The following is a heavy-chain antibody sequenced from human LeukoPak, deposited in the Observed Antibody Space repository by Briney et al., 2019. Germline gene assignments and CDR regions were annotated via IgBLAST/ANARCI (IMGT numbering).Heavy chain of an antibody. V-gene: IGHV4-39*02. CDR3: ARRAVADPHVIDY. CDR1: VDSVSSSSSY. Sequence: SETLSLTCTVSVDSVSSSSSYWGWIRQTPGTGLEWIGNIYYSGGANYNPSLKSRVTISVDASKNHFSLKVSSVTAADTAVYYCARRAVADPHVIDYWGQGTLVTVSS. D-gene: IGHD6-19*01. J-gene: IGHJ4*02. CDR2: IYYSGGA.